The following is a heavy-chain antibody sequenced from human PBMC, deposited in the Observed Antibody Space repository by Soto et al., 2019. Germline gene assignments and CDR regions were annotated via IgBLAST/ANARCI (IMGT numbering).Heavy chain of an antibody. CDR2: INDSGNI. Sequence: QVQLQQWGAGLLKPSETLSLTCAVYDGSFSGYQWSWIRQTPGKGLEWIGGINDSGNINYNPSLTSRVTTLVDSPKKQISLRLSSVTAADTAVYYCARGLIMWFGELSRRGGYYYYMDVWGKGTTVTVSS. J-gene: IGHJ6*03. D-gene: IGHD3-10*01. V-gene: IGHV4-34*01. CDR1: DGSFSGYQ. CDR3: ARGLIMWFGELSRRGGYYYYMDV.